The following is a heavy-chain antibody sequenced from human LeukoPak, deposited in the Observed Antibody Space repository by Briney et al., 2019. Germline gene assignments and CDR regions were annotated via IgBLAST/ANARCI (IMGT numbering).Heavy chain of an antibody. J-gene: IGHJ4*02. CDR1: GGTFSSYA. D-gene: IGHD6-19*01. V-gene: IGHV1-69*06. CDR3: ATEVYASSGWYQSDY. CDR2: IIPIFGTA. Sequence: SVKVSCKASGGTFSSYAISWVRQAPGQGLEWMGGIIPIFGTANYAQKFQGRVTITADKSTSTAYMELSSLRSEDTAVYYCATEVYASSGWYQSDYWGQGTLVTVSS.